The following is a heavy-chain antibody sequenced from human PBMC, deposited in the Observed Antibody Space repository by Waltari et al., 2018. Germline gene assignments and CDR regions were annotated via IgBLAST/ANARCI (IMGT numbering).Heavy chain of an antibody. CDR3: ATLGHLGELSSKGNWFDP. CDR2: VDPEAGET. CDR1: GYTFTDYY. J-gene: IGHJ5*02. D-gene: IGHD3-16*02. V-gene: IGHV1-69-2*01. Sequence: EVQLVQSGAEVKKPGATVKISCKVSGYTFTDYYMHWVQQAPGKGLEWMGLVDPEAGETIYAEKFQGRFTLTADTSTDTAYMELSSLRSEDTAVYYCATLGHLGELSSKGNWFDPWGQGTLVTVSS.